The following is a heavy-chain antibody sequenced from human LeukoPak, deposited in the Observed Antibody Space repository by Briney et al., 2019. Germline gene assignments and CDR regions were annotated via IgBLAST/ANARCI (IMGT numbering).Heavy chain of an antibody. V-gene: IGHV3-30*18. D-gene: IGHD1-26*01. J-gene: IGHJ4*02. CDR1: GFTFSSYT. CDR3: AKDLAGAQDY. Sequence: GGSLRLSCAASGFTFSSYTMNWVRQAPGKGLEWVAVISYDGSNKYYADSVKGRFTISRDNSKNTLYLQMNSLRAEDTAVYYCAKDLAGAQDYWGQGTLVTVSS. CDR2: ISYDGSNK.